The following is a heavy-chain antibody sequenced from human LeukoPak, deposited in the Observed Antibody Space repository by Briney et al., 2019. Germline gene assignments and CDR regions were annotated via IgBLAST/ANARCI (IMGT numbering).Heavy chain of an antibody. J-gene: IGHJ5*02. CDR2: IRYDESNK. CDR3: ATMQWLEGVDWFDP. Sequence: GGSLSLSGAASGFIFSNYGMHWVRQAPGKGLEWVAFIRYDESNKFYADSVKGRFTISRDDSKNILFLQMNSLRAEDTAVYYCATMQWLEGVDWFDPWGQGTLVTVSS. V-gene: IGHV3-30*02. D-gene: IGHD6-19*01. CDR1: GFIFSNYG.